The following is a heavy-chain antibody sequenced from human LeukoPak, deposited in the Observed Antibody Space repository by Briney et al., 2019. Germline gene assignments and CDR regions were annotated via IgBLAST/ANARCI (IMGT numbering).Heavy chain of an antibody. CDR2: IYYSGSP. D-gene: IGHD1-26*01. Sequence: SQTLSLTCTVSGGSISSAGYYWSWIRQYPGKGLEWIGYIYYSGSPYYNPSLKSRITISVDRSKNQFSLKLNSVTAADTAVYYCAGSSSGSSFDYWGQGTLVTVSS. CDR1: GGSISSAGYY. V-gene: IGHV4-31*03. J-gene: IGHJ4*02. CDR3: AGSSSGSSFDY.